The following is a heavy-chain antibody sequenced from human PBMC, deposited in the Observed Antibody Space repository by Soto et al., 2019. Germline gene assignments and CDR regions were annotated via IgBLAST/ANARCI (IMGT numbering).Heavy chain of an antibody. CDR1: GFTFSSYA. V-gene: IGHV3-30-3*01. Sequence: QVQLVESGGGVVQPGRSLRLSCAASGFTFSSYAMHWVRQAPGKGLEWVAVISYDGSNKYYADSVKGRFTISRDNSKNPLYLKMNSLRAEDTAVYYCARGRLVRGNNWFDPWGQGTLVTVSS. D-gene: IGHD6-19*01. CDR2: ISYDGSNK. CDR3: ARGRLVRGNNWFDP. J-gene: IGHJ5*02.